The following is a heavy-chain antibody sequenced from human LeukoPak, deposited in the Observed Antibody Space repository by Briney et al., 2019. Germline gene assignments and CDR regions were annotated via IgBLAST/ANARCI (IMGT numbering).Heavy chain of an antibody. D-gene: IGHD2-2*01. Sequence: ASVKVSCKASGYTFTSYGISWVRQAPGQGLEWMGWISAYNGNTNYAQKLQGRVTMTTDTSTSTAYMELRSLRSDDTAVYYCARDLGDVVVVPAAMGGNAFDIWGQGTMVTVSS. V-gene: IGHV1-18*01. J-gene: IGHJ3*02. CDR2: ISAYNGNT. CDR1: GYTFTSYG. CDR3: ARDLGDVVVVPAAMGGNAFDI.